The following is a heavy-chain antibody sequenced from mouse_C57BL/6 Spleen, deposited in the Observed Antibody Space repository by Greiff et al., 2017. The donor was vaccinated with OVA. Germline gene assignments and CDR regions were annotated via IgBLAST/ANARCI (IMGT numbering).Heavy chain of an antibody. Sequence: EVKLQESGPGLVKPSQSLSLTCSVTGYSITSGYYWNWIRQFPGNKLEWMGYISYDGSNNYNPSLKNRISITRDTSKNQFFLKLNSVTTEDTATYYCARGDYDEGMDYWGQGTSVTVSS. CDR1: GYSITSGYY. J-gene: IGHJ4*01. D-gene: IGHD2-4*01. CDR3: ARGDYDEGMDY. CDR2: ISYDGSN. V-gene: IGHV3-6*01.